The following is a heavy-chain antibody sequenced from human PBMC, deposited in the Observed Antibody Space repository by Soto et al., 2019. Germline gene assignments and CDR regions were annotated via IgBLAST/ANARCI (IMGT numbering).Heavy chain of an antibody. CDR1: GGTFSSYA. J-gene: IGHJ3*02. D-gene: IGHD5-12*01. CDR2: IIPIFGTA. Sequence: QVQLVQSGAEVKKPGSSVKVSCKASGGTFSSYAISWVRQAPGQGLEWMGGIIPIFGTANYAQKFQGRVTITAHESTSRAYIELSSLRSEDTAVYYCARGAGRLQLPDHDACDIWGQGTMVTVSS. V-gene: IGHV1-69*01. CDR3: ARGAGRLQLPDHDACDI.